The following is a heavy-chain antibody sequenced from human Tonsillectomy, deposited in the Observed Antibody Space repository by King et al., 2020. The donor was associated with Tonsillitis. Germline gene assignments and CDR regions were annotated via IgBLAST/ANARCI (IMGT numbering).Heavy chain of an antibody. Sequence: VQLVESGGGLVQPGGSLRLSCAASGFTFNSYWMSWVRQAPGKGLEWVANIKQDGSEKYYVDSVKGRFTISRDNAKNSLSLQMNSLRAEDTAVYYCARERGVVVAATLAIREDYYDAMDVWGQGTTVTVSS. V-gene: IGHV3-7*01. D-gene: IGHD2-15*01. CDR3: ARERGVVVAATLAIREDYYDAMDV. J-gene: IGHJ6*02. CDR2: IKQDGSEK. CDR1: GFTFNSYW.